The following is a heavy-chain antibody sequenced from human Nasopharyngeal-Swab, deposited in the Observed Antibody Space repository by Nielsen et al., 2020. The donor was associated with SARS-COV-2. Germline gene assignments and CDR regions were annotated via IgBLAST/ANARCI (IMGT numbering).Heavy chain of an antibody. Sequence: ASVKVSCKASGYTFTSYGISWVRQAPGQGLEWMGWISAYNGNTNYAQKLQGRVTMTTDTSTSTAYMELRSLRSDDTAVYYCAGDGYTYYDILTGYKHFDYWGQGTLVTVSS. D-gene: IGHD3-9*01. CDR3: AGDGYTYYDILTGYKHFDY. CDR2: ISAYNGNT. CDR1: GYTFTSYG. J-gene: IGHJ4*02. V-gene: IGHV1-18*01.